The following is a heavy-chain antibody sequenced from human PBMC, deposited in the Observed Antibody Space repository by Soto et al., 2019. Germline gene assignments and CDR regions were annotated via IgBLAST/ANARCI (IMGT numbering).Heavy chain of an antibody. CDR2: IYPGDSDT. CDR3: ARRVVCGGGCYSRRGEVDYYYGMDV. D-gene: IGHD2-21*02. V-gene: IGHV5-51*01. Sequence: GESLKISCKASGYSFTTYWVGWVRQMPGKGLEWMGIIYPGDSDTRYSPSFQGHVTISADKSISTAYLQWSSLKASDTAMYYCARRVVCGGGCYSRRGEVDYYYGMDVWGQGTTVTVSS. CDR1: GYSFTTYW. J-gene: IGHJ6*02.